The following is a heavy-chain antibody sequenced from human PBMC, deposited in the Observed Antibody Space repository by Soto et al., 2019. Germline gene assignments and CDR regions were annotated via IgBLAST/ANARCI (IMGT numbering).Heavy chain of an antibody. CDR3: AKDAFAATHYFDY. CDR1: GFTFSSYG. D-gene: IGHD6-13*01. V-gene: IGHV3-30*18. CDR2: ISYDGSNK. Sequence: QVQLVESGGGVVQPGRSLRLSCAASGFTFSSYGMPWVRQAPGKGLEWVAVISYDGSNKYYADSVKGRFTISRDNSKNTLYLQMNSLRAEDTAVYYCAKDAFAATHYFDYWGQGTLVTVSS. J-gene: IGHJ4*02.